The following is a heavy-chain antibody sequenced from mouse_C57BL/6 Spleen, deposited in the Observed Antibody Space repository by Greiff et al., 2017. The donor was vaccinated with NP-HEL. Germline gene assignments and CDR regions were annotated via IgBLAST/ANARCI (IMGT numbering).Heavy chain of an antibody. J-gene: IGHJ3*01. D-gene: IGHD1-1*01. Sequence: VHLVESGPELVKPGASVKISCKASGYAFSSSWMNWVKQRPGKGLEWIGRIYPGDGDTNYNGKFKDKATLTADKSSSTAYMQLSSLTSEDSAVYFCARNYPDYYGSSWFAYWGQGTLVTVSA. CDR2: IYPGDGDT. CDR1: GYAFSSSW. CDR3: ARNYPDYYGSSWFAY. V-gene: IGHV1-82*01.